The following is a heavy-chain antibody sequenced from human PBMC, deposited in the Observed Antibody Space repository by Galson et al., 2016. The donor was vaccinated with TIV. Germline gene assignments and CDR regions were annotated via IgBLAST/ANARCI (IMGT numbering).Heavy chain of an antibody. D-gene: IGHD1-14*01. J-gene: IGHJ3*02. CDR2: VTGRSASR. CDR3: AKTTPPPEYSGPWNDAFDI. CDR1: GFTFYNYA. V-gene: IGHV3-23*01. Sequence: LRLSCAASGFTFYNYAMSWVRQAPGKGLEWVAVVTGRSASRNYADSVTGRFTISRDNSRNTVSLQMNSLRVDDTAVYYCAKTTPPPEYSGPWNDAFDIWGQGTTVTVSS.